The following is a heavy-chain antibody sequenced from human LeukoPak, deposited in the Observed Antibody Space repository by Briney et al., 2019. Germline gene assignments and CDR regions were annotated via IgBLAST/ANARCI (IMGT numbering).Heavy chain of an antibody. CDR1: GYTFTGYY. CDR2: INPNSGGT. CDR3: AREAPEDSSSSDLDY. V-gene: IGHV1-2*02. D-gene: IGHD6-13*01. Sequence: GASVKVSCKASGYTFTGYYMHWVRQAPGQGLEGMGWINPNSGGTNYAQKFQGRVTMTRDTSISTAYMELSRLRSDDTAVYYCAREAPEDSSSSDLDYWGQGTLVTVSS. J-gene: IGHJ4*02.